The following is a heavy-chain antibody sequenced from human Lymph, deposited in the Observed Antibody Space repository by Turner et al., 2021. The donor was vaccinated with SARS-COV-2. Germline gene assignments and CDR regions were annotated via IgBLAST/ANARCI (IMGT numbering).Heavy chain of an antibody. Sequence: EVQLVETGGGLIQPGGPQRLSCGASGFTVSRNYMTWVRQAPGKGLEWVSLIYSGGSTYYADSVKGRFTISRDNSKNTLYLQMNSLRAEDTAIYYCARDLQLYGMDVWGQGTTVTVSS. J-gene: IGHJ6*02. V-gene: IGHV3-53*02. CDR3: ARDLQLYGMDV. D-gene: IGHD1-1*01. CDR1: GFTVSRNY. CDR2: IYSGGST.